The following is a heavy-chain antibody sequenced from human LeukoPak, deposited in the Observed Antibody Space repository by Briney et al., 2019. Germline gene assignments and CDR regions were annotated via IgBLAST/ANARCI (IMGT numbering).Heavy chain of an antibody. CDR3: VKEVFTGAFDI. CDR1: GFTFSSYA. J-gene: IGHJ3*02. D-gene: IGHD1-14*01. Sequence: GGSLRLSCSASGFTFSSYAMHWVRQAPGKGLEYVSAISSNGGSTYYADSVEGRFTISRDNSKNTLYLQMSSLRAEDTAVYYCVKEVFTGAFDIWGHGTMVTVSS. CDR2: ISSNGGST. V-gene: IGHV3-64D*06.